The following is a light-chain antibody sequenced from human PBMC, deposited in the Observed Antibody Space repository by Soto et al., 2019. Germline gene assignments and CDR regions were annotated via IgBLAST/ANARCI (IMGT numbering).Light chain of an antibody. CDR3: QQLNSYPLT. CDR2: AAS. V-gene: IGKV3-15*01. J-gene: IGKJ4*01. Sequence: EIVMTQSPDTLSVSPGEGATLSCRVSQSIRSNLAWYQQRPGQAPRLLIYAASTLQSGVPSRFSGSGSGTEFTLTIRSLQPEDFATYYCQQLNSYPLTFGGGTKV. CDR1: QSIRSN.